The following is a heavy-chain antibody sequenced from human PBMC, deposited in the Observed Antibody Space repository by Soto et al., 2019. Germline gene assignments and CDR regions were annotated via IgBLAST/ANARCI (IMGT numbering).Heavy chain of an antibody. V-gene: IGHV3-21*01. J-gene: IGHJ6*02. D-gene: IGHD2-8*01. CDR1: GFTFSGYS. CDR3: ARGFRNGFNV. CDR2: ISGPSIYI. Sequence: EVQLVESGGGLVKPGGSLRLSCVASGFTFSGYSINWVRQAPGKGLEWVSYISGPSIYIYYADSVKGRFTISRDNAKSAVALQMSSLRAEDTAVYYCARGFRNGFNVWGQGTTVSVSS.